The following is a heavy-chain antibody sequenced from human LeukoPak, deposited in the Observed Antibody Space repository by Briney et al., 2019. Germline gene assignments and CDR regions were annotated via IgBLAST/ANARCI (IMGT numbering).Heavy chain of an antibody. CDR2: INPNSGGT. CDR1: GYTFTGYY. D-gene: IGHD3-3*02. Sequence: ASVKVSCKASGYTFTGYYMHWVRQAPGQGLEWMGWINPNSGGTNYAQKFQGRVTMTSDMSTSTVYMELSSLRSEDTAVYYCARGHFWSGYYPHDAFDIWGLGTMVTVSS. CDR3: ARGHFWSGYYPHDAFDI. J-gene: IGHJ3*02. V-gene: IGHV1-2*02.